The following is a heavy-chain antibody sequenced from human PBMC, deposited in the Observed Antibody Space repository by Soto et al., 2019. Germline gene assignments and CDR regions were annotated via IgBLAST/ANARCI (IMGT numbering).Heavy chain of an antibody. CDR3: ARDSIAAAGNAY. J-gene: IGHJ4*02. CDR1: GGTFSSYT. Sequence: SLMVSCTVSGGTFSSYTIAWVRQAPGQGLEWMGEIIPLFSTTNYVEKFQGRLTITADASTSTAYMELSSLRSEDTAMYYCARDSIAAAGNAYWGQGPLVTVSS. CDR2: IIPLFSTT. D-gene: IGHD6-13*01. V-gene: IGHV1-69*13.